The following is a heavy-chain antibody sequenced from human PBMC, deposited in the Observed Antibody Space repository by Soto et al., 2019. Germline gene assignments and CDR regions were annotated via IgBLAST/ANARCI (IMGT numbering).Heavy chain of an antibody. CDR2: LDYSGRT. D-gene: IGHD5-18*01. V-gene: IGHV4-39*01. Sequence: TLSDLSTVSAVLLSSSSYYCGVMRQPQGKGLEWIGSLDYSGRTYSNPSLKSRVTISVDTSKNQFSLKLSSVTAADTAVYYCACIFSGGYGYGFYYYGMDVWGQGTAVT. CDR1: AVLLSSSSYY. CDR3: ACIFSGGYGYGFYYYGMDV. J-gene: IGHJ6*02.